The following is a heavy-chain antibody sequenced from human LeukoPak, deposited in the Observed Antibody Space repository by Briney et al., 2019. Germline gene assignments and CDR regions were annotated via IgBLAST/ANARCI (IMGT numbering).Heavy chain of an antibody. CDR3: AHRLPSGSPWPFGYFDF. CDR2: IYWDNDK. V-gene: IGHV2-5*02. Sequence: KESGPTLVKPTQTLTLTCTFSGFSLTTSGVGVSWIRQAPGEALEWLSVIYWDNDKRYSPSLKTRLTITKDTSRNQVVLTMTDMDPVDTTTYYCAHRLPSGSPWPFGYFDFWGQGILVTVSS. D-gene: IGHD3-3*01. J-gene: IGHJ4*02. CDR1: GFSLTTSGVG.